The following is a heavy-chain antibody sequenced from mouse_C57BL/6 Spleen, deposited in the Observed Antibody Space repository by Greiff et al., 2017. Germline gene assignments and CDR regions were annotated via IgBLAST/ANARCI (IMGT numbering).Heavy chain of an antibody. CDR3: TRGGPFYGNYDEYYFDY. Sequence: EVQLQQSGTVLARPGASVKMSCKTSGYTFTSYWMHWVKQRPGQGLEWIGAIYPGNSDTSYNQKFKGKAKLTAVTSASTAYMELSSLTNEDSAVYYCTRGGPFYGNYDEYYFDYWGQGTTLTVSS. J-gene: IGHJ2*01. CDR1: GYTFTSYW. D-gene: IGHD2-1*01. CDR2: IYPGNSDT. V-gene: IGHV1-5*01.